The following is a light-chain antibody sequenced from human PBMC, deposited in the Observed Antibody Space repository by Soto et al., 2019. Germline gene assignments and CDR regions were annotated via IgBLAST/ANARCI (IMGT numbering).Light chain of an antibody. V-gene: IGLV2-23*02. J-gene: IGLJ1*01. CDR1: SSDVGSYNL. Sequence: QSVLTQPASVSGSPGQSITISCTGTSSDVGSYNLVSWYQQHPGKAPKLMIYEVSKRPSGVSNRFSGSKSGNTASLTISGLQAEEEADYYCCSYSGSPYVFGTGTKLTVL. CDR2: EVS. CDR3: CSYSGSPYV.